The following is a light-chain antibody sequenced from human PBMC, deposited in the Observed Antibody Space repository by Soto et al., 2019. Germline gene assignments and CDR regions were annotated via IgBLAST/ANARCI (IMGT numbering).Light chain of an antibody. CDR3: SSYTGTNNFVL. CDR2: EVR. Sequence: QAVVTQPPSASGSPGQSVTISCTGSNTDIGGHKYVSWYQHHPGKAPKLIIYEVRERPSGVPDRFSGSKSGNAASLTVSGLQADDEATYYCSSYTGTNNFVLFGGGTKLTVL. CDR1: NTDIGGHKY. J-gene: IGLJ2*01. V-gene: IGLV2-8*01.